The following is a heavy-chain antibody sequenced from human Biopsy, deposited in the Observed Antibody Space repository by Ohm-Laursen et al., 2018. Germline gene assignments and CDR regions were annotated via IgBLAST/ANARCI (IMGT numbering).Heavy chain of an antibody. CDR3: AREGELVADEYFDY. V-gene: IGHV4-59*11. D-gene: IGHD6-13*01. CDR1: GGSFTGHY. J-gene: IGHJ4*02. Sequence: TLSLTCTVSGGSFTGHYWTWIRQPPGKGLEWIGHISHTGYTSYKSSLKSRVTISLDTSRKHFSLRLTSLAAADTAVYYCAREGELVADEYFDYWGQGILVTVSS. CDR2: ISHTGYT.